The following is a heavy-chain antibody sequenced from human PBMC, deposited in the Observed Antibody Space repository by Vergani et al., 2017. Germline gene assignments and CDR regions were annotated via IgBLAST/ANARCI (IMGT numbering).Heavy chain of an antibody. Sequence: EVQLLESGGGLVQSGGSLRLSCAASGFTFSSYAMSWVRQAPGKGLECVSGISGSGGSTYYADSGKGRFTISRDNSKNMLYLQMNSLRAEDTAVYYCAKDPQVDGDYWGQGTLVTVSS. CDR3: AKDPQVDGDY. J-gene: IGHJ4*02. D-gene: IGHD5-12*01. V-gene: IGHV3-23*01. CDR2: ISGSGGST. CDR1: GFTFSSYA.